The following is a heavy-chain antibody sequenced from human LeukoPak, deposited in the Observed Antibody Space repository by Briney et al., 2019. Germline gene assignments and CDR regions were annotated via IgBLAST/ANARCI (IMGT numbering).Heavy chain of an antibody. CDR1: GYTFTSYA. D-gene: IGHD3-10*01. J-gene: IGHJ4*02. Sequence: ASVKVSCKASGYTFTSYAMNWVRQAPGQGLEWMGWINTNTGNPTYAQGFTGRFVFSLDTSVSTAYLQISSLKADDTVVYYCARGFGFLDYYASADDYWGQGTLVTVSS. V-gene: IGHV7-4-1*02. CDR2: INTNTGNP. CDR3: ARGFGFLDYYASADDY.